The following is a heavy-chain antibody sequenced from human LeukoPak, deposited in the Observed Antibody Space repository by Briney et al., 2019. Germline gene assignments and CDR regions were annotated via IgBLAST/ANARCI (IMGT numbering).Heavy chain of an antibody. J-gene: IGHJ4*02. CDR1: GYSISSSNW. D-gene: IGHD2-15*01. V-gene: IGHV4-28*03. CDR3: ARGGGSWAFDY. CDR2: IYYSGST. Sequence: SDTLSLTCAVSGYSISSSNWWGWIRQPPGKGLEWIGYIYYSGSTYYNPSLKSRVTMSVDTSKNQFSLKLSSVTAADTAVYYCARGGGSWAFDYWGQGTLVTVSS.